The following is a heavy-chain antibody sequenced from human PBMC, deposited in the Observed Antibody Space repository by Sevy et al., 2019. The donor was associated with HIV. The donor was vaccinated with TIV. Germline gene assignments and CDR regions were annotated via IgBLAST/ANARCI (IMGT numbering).Heavy chain of an antibody. CDR2: ISTYNGNT. Sequence: ASVKVSCKASGYTFTTYGTSWVRQAPGQGLEWMGWISTYNGNTNYAQKLQDRVTMTTDTSTSTAYMELRGLRSDDTAVYYCARGARIGDAFDIRGQGTMVTVSS. CDR3: ARGARIGDAFDI. CDR1: GYTFTTYG. D-gene: IGHD3-10*01. J-gene: IGHJ3*02. V-gene: IGHV1-18*01.